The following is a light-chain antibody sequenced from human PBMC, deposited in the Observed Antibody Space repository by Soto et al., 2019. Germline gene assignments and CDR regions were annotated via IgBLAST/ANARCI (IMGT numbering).Light chain of an antibody. V-gene: IGLV1-44*01. CDR2: SNN. CDR3: AAWDDSWNAWV. J-gene: IGLJ3*02. Sequence: QSVLTQPPSASGTPGQRVTISCSGSSSNIGSNTVNWYQQLPGTAPKLPLYSNNQRPSGVPDRFSVSNYGTSASLAISGRQSEDEADAYCAAWDDSWNAWVFGGGTKQTVL. CDR1: SSNIGSNT.